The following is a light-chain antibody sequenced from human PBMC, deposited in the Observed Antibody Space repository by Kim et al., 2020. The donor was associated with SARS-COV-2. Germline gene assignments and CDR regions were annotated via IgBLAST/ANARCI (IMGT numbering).Light chain of an antibody. CDR1: QSVSDN. V-gene: IGKV3-15*01. J-gene: IGKJ1*01. Sequence: SLGESATLSCRASQSVSDNLAWYQLKPGQAPRLLIYGASTRATGIPARFSGSGSGTEFTLTISSLQSEDSAVYYCQQYDDWPPWTFGQGTKVDIK. CDR2: GAS. CDR3: QQYDDWPPWT.